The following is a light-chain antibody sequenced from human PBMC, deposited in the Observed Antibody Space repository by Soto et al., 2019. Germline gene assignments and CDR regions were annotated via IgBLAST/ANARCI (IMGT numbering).Light chain of an antibody. CDR2: GAS. CDR3: QQYNNWPMWT. V-gene: IGKV3-15*01. CDR1: QSVSSN. J-gene: IGKJ1*01. Sequence: EIVITHSPATLSFSPVERASLSCRASQSVSSNLAWYQQKPGQAPRLLIYGASTRATGIPARFSGSGSGTEFTLTINSLQSEDFAVYYCQQYNNWPMWTFGQGTKVDIK.